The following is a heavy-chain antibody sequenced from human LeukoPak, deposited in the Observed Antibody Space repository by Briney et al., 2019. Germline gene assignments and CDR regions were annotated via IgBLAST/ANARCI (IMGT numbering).Heavy chain of an antibody. D-gene: IGHD3-22*01. CDR2: ISYDGSNK. Sequence: QPGRSLRLSCAASGFTFSSYAMHWVRQAPGKGLEWVAVISYDGSNKYYADSVKGRFTISRDNSKNTLYLQMNSLRAEDTAVYYCARAMIVVVSGDYWGQGTLVTVS. V-gene: IGHV3-30-3*01. J-gene: IGHJ4*02. CDR3: ARAMIVVVSGDY. CDR1: GFTFSSYA.